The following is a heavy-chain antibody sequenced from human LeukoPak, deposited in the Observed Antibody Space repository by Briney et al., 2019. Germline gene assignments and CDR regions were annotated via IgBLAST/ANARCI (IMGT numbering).Heavy chain of an antibody. CDR1: GGSISSYY. D-gene: IGHD1-26*01. V-gene: IGHV4-59*04. J-gene: IGHJ4*02. CDR3: TRLIVGAVFDH. Sequence: SETLSLTCTVSGGSISSYYWSWIRQPPGKGLEWIGTIYYTGNMYFNPSLQGRVTISVDTSKKQLSLRLSSVTAADTAVYYCTRLIVGAVFDHWGQGTLISVSS. CDR2: IYYTGNM.